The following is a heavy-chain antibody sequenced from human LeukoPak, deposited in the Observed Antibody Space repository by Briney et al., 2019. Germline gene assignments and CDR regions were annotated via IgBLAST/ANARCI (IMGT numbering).Heavy chain of an antibody. D-gene: IGHD2-15*01. V-gene: IGHV3-23*01. CDR1: GFTFSSSA. Sequence: GGSLRLSCAASGFTFSSSAMSWVRQAPGKGLEWVSAISNNGGYTYYADSVQGRFTISRDNSKSTLCLQMNSLRAEDTVVYYCAKQLGYCSDGSCYFPYWGQGTLVTVSS. J-gene: IGHJ4*02. CDR2: ISNNGGYT. CDR3: AKQLGYCSDGSCYFPY.